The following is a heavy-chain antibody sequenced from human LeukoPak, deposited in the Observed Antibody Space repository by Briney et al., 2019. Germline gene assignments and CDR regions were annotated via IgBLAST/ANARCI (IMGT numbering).Heavy chain of an antibody. J-gene: IGHJ6*03. CDR3: ASLYDSSEYYYYYYMDV. CDR1: GFTFSDYY. Sequence: PGGSLRLSCAASGFTFSDYYMSWLRQAPGKGLEWVSYISSSGSTIYYADSVKGRFTISRDNAKNSLYLQMNSLRAEDTAVYYCASLYDSSEYYYYYYMDVWGKGTTVTVSS. V-gene: IGHV3-11*01. D-gene: IGHD3-22*01. CDR2: ISSSGSTI.